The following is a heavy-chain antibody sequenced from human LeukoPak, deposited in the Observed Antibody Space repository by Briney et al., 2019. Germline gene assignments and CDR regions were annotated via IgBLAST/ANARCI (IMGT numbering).Heavy chain of an antibody. D-gene: IGHD6-13*01. CDR1: TFTFSNYW. CDR2: IKQDGSEK. J-gene: IGHJ4*02. V-gene: IGHV3-7*03. CDR3: ARRIAAAAAPYYFDY. Sequence: GGSLRLSCAASTFTFSNYWMSWVRQAPGKGLEWVANIKQDGSEKYYVDSVKGRFTISRDNAKTSLYLQMNSLRAEDTAVYYCARRIAAAAAPYYFDYRGQGTLVTVSS.